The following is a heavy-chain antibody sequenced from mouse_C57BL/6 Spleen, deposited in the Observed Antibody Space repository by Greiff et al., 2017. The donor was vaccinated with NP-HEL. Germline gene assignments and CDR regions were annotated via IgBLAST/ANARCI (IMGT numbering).Heavy chain of an antibody. D-gene: IGHD1-1*01. CDR2: IYPGDGDT. CDR1: GYAFSSSW. CDR3: ARGVTTVEGVFDY. J-gene: IGHJ2*01. V-gene: IGHV1-82*01. Sequence: VQLQQSGPELVKPGASVKISCKASGYAFSSSWMNWVKQRPGQGLEWIGRIYPGDGDTNYNGKFKGKATLTADKSSSTAYMQLSSLTSEDSAVYFCARGVTTVEGVFDYWGQGTTLTVSS.